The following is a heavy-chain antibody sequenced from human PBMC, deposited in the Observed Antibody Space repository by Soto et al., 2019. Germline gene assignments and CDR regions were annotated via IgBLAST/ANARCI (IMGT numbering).Heavy chain of an antibody. CDR1: GDSVSSNNAA. J-gene: IGHJ2*01. CDR3: ARAHLIASRLMWYLDL. CDR2: TYYRSKWYN. Sequence: PGPTLTLTCAISGDSVSSNNAALHWIRQAPSRALEGLVRTYYRSKWYNDYAMSVKGRITINPDTSKDHFSLQLNSVTPEDTAVYYCARAHLIASRLMWYLDLWGRGTLVTVS. D-gene: IGHD6-6*01. V-gene: IGHV6-1*01.